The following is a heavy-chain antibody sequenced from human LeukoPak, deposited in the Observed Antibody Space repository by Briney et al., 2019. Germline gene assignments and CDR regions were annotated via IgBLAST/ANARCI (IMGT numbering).Heavy chain of an antibody. Sequence: SETLSLTCTVSGGSLSSYYWGWIRQPPGKGLEWIGYFYYSGNTNYNPSLKSRVTISVDTSKNQFSLKLSSVTAADTAVYYCARDGRGYSYGYSWFDPWGQGTLVTVSS. D-gene: IGHD5-18*01. CDR3: ARDGRGYSYGYSWFDP. V-gene: IGHV4-59*12. CDR1: GGSLSSYY. CDR2: FYYSGNT. J-gene: IGHJ5*02.